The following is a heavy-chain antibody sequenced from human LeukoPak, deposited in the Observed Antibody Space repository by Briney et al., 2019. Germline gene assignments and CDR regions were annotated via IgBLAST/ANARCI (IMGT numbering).Heavy chain of an antibody. D-gene: IGHD3-22*01. Sequence: SVKVSCKASGGTFSSYAISWVRQAPGQGLEWMGRIIPIFGTANYAQKFQGRVTITTDESTSTAYMELSSLRSEDTAVYYCARIRYYYDSSGHYFFWFDPWGQGTLVTVSS. CDR1: GGTFSSYA. J-gene: IGHJ5*02. CDR3: ARIRYYYDSSGHYFFWFDP. V-gene: IGHV1-69*05. CDR2: IIPIFGTA.